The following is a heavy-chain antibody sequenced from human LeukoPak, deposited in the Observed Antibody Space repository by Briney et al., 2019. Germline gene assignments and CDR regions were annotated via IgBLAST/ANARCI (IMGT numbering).Heavy chain of an antibody. D-gene: IGHD4-11*01. V-gene: IGHV3-30*02. CDR3: AKGFSATVTTPNFDY. Sequence: PGGSLRLSCAASGFTFSSYGMHWVRQAPGKGLEWVAFIRYDGSNKYYADSVKGRFTISRDNSKNTLYLQMNSLRAEDTAVYYCAKGFSATVTTPNFDYWGQGTLVTVSS. CDR2: IRYDGSNK. J-gene: IGHJ4*02. CDR1: GFTFSSYG.